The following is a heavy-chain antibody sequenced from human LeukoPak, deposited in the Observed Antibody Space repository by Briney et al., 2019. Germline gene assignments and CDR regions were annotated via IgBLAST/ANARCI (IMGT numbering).Heavy chain of an antibody. V-gene: IGHV5-51*01. J-gene: IGHJ3*01. D-gene: IGHD2-15*01. Sequence: GESLKISCTGSGYSFTNYWIGWVRQMPGKGLEWMGNIYAGDSTTRYSPSLQGQVTISADKSISTAYLQWSSLKASDTAMYFCARRVVALNDAFDVWGQGTMVTVSS. CDR1: GYSFTNYW. CDR3: ARRVVALNDAFDV. CDR2: IYAGDSTT.